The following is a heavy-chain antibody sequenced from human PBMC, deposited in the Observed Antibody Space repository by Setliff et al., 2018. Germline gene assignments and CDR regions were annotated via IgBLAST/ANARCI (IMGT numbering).Heavy chain of an antibody. CDR2: VSSSSYYI. CDR3: ARHSYGFDS. Sequence: PGGSLRLSCAASGFTFSSYSMNWVRQAPGKGLEWVSSVSSSSYYINYADSVKGRFTIPRDNAENSLHLQMNSLRAEDTAVYYCARHSYGFDSWGQGTQVTVSS. D-gene: IGHD5-18*01. J-gene: IGHJ4*02. CDR1: GFTFSSYS. V-gene: IGHV3-21*01.